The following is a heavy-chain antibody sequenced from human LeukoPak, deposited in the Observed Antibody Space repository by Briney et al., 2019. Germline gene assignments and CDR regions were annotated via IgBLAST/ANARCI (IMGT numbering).Heavy chain of an antibody. Sequence: SETLSLTCTVSGGSISSSSYYWGWIRQPPGKGLEWIGSIYYSGSTYYNPSLKSRVTISVDTSKNQSSLKLSSVTAADTAVYYCARAQVIGVAVAPFDYWGQGTLVTVSS. J-gene: IGHJ4*02. CDR3: ARAQVIGVAVAPFDY. CDR1: GGSISSSSYY. CDR2: IYYSGST. V-gene: IGHV4-39*01. D-gene: IGHD6-19*01.